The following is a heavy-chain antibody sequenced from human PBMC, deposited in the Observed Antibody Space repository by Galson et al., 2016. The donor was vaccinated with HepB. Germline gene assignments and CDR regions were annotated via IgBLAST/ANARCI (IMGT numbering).Heavy chain of an antibody. CDR1: GYTFPSYD. CDR2: ITTNNGNA. CDR3: ARGGASFSFEY. J-gene: IGHJ4*02. Sequence: SVKVSCKASGYTFPSYDISWVRQAPGQGLEWMGWITTNNGNANYAQKLQGRVTMTTDTSTSTAYMELRSLRSDDTAVYYCARGGASFSFEYWGQGTLVTVSS. V-gene: IGHV1-18*01.